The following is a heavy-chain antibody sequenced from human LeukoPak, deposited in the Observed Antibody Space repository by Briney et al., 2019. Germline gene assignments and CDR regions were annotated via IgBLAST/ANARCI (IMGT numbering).Heavy chain of an antibody. Sequence: SETLSLTCTVSGGSLSSYYWSWIRQPPGKGLEWIGYIYYSGSTNYNPSLKSRVTISVDTSKNQFSLKLSSVTAADTAVYYCAREKRSYYDSSGPRESAFDIWGQGTMVTVSS. CDR1: GGSLSSYY. J-gene: IGHJ3*02. V-gene: IGHV4-59*01. D-gene: IGHD3-22*01. CDR3: AREKRSYYDSSGPRESAFDI. CDR2: IYYSGST.